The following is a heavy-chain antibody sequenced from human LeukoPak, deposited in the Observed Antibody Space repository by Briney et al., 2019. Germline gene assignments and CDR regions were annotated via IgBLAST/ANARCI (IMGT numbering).Heavy chain of an antibody. Sequence: PGGSLRLSCAASGFTVSSNYMSWVRQAPGKGLEWVANIKQDGSEKYYVDSVKGRFTISRDNAKNSLYLQMNSLRAEDTAVYYCASRLTGYSSSWYSYWGQGTLVTVSS. D-gene: IGHD6-13*01. CDR1: GFTVSSNY. J-gene: IGHJ4*02. CDR3: ASRLTGYSSSWYSY. V-gene: IGHV3-7*01. CDR2: IKQDGSEK.